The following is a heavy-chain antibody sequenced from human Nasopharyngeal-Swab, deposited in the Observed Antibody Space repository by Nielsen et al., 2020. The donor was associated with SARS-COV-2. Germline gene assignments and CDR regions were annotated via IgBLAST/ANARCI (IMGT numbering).Heavy chain of an antibody. Sequence: ESLKISCAASGFTFSSYSINWVRQAPGKGLEWVSAISSSGDYIYYAPSLKGRFTISRDNAKNSVYLQMNSLRAEDTAVYYCASDSPAMFAYWGQGTLVTVSS. CDR1: GFTFSSYS. V-gene: IGHV3-21*06. CDR3: ASDSPAMFAY. J-gene: IGHJ4*02. D-gene: IGHD3-10*02. CDR2: ISSSGDYI.